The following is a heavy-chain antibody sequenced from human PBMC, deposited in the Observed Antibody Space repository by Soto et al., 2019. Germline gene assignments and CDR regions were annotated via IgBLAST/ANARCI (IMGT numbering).Heavy chain of an antibody. D-gene: IGHD2-15*01. V-gene: IGHV4-34*01. CDR2: INHSGST. CDR3: ARHQGWYADY. Sequence: PSETLSLTCAVYGGSFSGYYWSWIRQPPGKGLEWIGEINHSGSTNYNPSLKSRVTISVDTSKNQFSLRLSSVTAADTAVYYCARHQGWYADYWGQGTLVTVSS. CDR1: GGSFSGYY. J-gene: IGHJ4*02.